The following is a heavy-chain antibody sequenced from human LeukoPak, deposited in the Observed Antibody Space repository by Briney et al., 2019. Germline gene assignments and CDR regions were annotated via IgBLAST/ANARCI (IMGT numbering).Heavy chain of an antibody. J-gene: IGHJ5*02. Sequence: QPEGSLRLSCAASGFTFSSYSMNWVRQAPGKGLEWISYISSASNTIYYADSVKGRFTISRDNAKNSLYLQMNSLRAEDTAMYYCARDGWFGDYNWFDPWGQGTLVTVSS. CDR3: ARDGWFGDYNWFDP. CDR1: GFTFSSYS. D-gene: IGHD3-10*01. V-gene: IGHV3-48*01. CDR2: ISSASNTI.